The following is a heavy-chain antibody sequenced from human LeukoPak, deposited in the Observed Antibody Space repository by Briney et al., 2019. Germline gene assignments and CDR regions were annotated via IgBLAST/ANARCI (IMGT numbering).Heavy chain of an antibody. Sequence: GGSLRLSCAASGFTFSTYALTWVRQAPGKGLEWVSAISGSGGSTYYADSVRGRFTIYRDNSKNTLYLQMNSLRAEDTAVYYCARSFRTYDYVWGSFLYWVRGTLVAVPP. J-gene: IGHJ4*02. CDR3: ARSFRTYDYVWGSFLY. CDR1: GFTFSTYA. V-gene: IGHV3-23*01. CDR2: ISGSGGST. D-gene: IGHD3-16*01.